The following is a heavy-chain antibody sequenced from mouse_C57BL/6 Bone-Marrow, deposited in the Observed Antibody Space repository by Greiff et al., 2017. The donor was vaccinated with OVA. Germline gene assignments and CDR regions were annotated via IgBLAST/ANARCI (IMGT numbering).Heavy chain of an antibody. V-gene: IGHV1-7*01. Sequence: VQLVESGAELAKPGASVKLSCKASGYTFTSYWMHWVKQRPGQGLEWIGYINPSSGYTKYNQKFKDKATLTADKSSSTAYMQLSSLTYEDSAVYYCARDCVLRYSRGYFDVWGTGTTVTVSS. D-gene: IGHD1-1*01. CDR2: INPSSGYT. J-gene: IGHJ1*03. CDR1: GYTFTSYW. CDR3: ARDCVLRYSRGYFDV.